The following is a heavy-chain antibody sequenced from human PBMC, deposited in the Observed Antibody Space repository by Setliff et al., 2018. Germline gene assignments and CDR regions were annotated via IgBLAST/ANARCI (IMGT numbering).Heavy chain of an antibody. CDR2: IYAGDSDT. Sequence: PGESLKISCKGSEYTFSNYWVGWVRQMPGKGLEWMGVIYAGDSDTRYSPSFQGQVTFSADKSISTAYLQWSTLKASDTAMYYCARLGSSSWYNDVFDFWGPGTMVTVSS. CDR1: EYTFSNYW. CDR3: ARLGSSSWYNDVFDF. V-gene: IGHV5-51*01. D-gene: IGHD6-13*01. J-gene: IGHJ3*01.